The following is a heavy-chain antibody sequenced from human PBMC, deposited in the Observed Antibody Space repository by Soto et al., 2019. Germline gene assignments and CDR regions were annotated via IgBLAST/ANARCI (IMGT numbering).Heavy chain of an antibody. CDR1: GYTLTSYG. CDR3: ATWFGGGGMDV. Sequence: GXSVKVAFNASGYTLTSYGISWVRQAPGQGLEWMGWISAYNGNTNYAQKLQGRVTMTTDTSTSTAYMELRSLRSDDTAVYYCATWFGGGGMDVWGQGTTVTVSS. D-gene: IGHD3-10*01. V-gene: IGHV1-18*04. CDR2: ISAYNGNT. J-gene: IGHJ6*02.